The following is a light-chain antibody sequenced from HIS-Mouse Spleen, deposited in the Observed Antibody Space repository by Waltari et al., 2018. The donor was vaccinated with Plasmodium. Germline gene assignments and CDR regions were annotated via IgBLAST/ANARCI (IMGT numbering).Light chain of an antibody. J-gene: IGLJ3*02. CDR3: YSTDSSGNHRV. V-gene: IGLV3-10*01. Sequence: SYELTQPPSVSVSPGQTARITCSGEPLPKNYDYWYQKKSGQDPGLVIYEDSKRPSGIPERFSGSSSGTMATLTISGAQVEDEADYYCYSTDSSGNHRVFGGGTKLTVL. CDR2: EDS. CDR1: PLPKNY.